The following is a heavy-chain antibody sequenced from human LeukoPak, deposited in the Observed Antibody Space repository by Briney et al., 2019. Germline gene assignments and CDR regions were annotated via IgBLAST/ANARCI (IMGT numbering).Heavy chain of an antibody. V-gene: IGHV3-21*01. Sequence: PGGSLRLSCAASGFTFSSYSMNWVRQAPGKGLEWVSSISSSSSYIYYADSVKGRFTISRDNAKNSLYLQMNSLRAEDTAVYYCARVHSGSYYVWFDPWGQGTLVTVSS. CDR3: ARVHSGSYYVWFDP. CDR1: GFTFSSYS. D-gene: IGHD1-26*01. CDR2: ISSSSSYI. J-gene: IGHJ5*02.